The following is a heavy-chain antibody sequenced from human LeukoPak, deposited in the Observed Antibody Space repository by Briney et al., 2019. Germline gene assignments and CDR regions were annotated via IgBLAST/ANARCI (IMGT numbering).Heavy chain of an antibody. D-gene: IGHD2-15*01. CDR1: GFTFSSYG. Sequence: PGGSLRLSCAASGFTFSSYGMHWVRHAPNKGREWVAFIRYDGSNKYYADSVKGRFTISRDNSKNTLYLQMNSLRAEDMAVYYCARAQESRGGFARIRGFDYWGQGTLVTVSS. J-gene: IGHJ4*02. V-gene: IGHV3-30*02. CDR3: ARAQESRGGFARIRGFDY. CDR2: IRYDGSNK.